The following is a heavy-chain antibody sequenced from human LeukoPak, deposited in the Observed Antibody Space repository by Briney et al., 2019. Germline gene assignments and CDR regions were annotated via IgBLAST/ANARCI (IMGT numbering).Heavy chain of an antibody. Sequence: PGGSLRLSCAASGFTFSGYSMHWVRPAPGKRLNWVAFTSSDGNNQYYADSVKGRFIISRGNSKNTLYLQVNSLRPEDTAVYYCARAMDTAMGPYFDYWGQGTLVTVSS. J-gene: IGHJ4*02. D-gene: IGHD5-18*01. CDR1: GFTFSGYS. V-gene: IGHV3-30*04. CDR2: TSSDGNNQ. CDR3: ARAMDTAMGPYFDY.